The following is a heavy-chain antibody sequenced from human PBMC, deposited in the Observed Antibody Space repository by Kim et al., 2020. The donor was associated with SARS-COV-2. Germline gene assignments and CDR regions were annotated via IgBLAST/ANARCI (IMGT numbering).Heavy chain of an antibody. Sequence: YYGDSVKGRFTVSRDNAKNSLFLQMNNLRAEDTAVYFCTRDPGVAARMIDYWGQGTLVTVSS. V-gene: IGHV3-21*06. D-gene: IGHD6-6*01. J-gene: IGHJ4*02. CDR3: TRDPGVAARMIDY.